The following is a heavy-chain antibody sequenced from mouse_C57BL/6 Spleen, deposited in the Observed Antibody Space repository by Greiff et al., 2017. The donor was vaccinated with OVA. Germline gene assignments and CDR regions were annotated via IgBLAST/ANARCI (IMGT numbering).Heavy chain of an antibody. J-gene: IGHJ2*01. CDR1: GYAFSSSW. CDR3: AGQLTGDD. CDR2: IYPGDGDT. V-gene: IGHV1-82*01. D-gene: IGHD3-2*02. Sequence: VQLQQSGPELVKPGASVKISCKASGYAFSSSWMNWVKQRPGKGLEWIGRIYPGDGDTNYNGKFKGKATLTADKSSSTAYMQLSSLTSEDSAVYFCAGQLTGDDWGQGTTLTVSS.